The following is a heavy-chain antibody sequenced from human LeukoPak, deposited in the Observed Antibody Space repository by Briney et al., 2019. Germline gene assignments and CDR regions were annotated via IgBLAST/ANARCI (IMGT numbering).Heavy chain of an antibody. D-gene: IGHD2-15*01. CDR3: ARGEVVVAATGSRVPQAGTLDY. J-gene: IGHJ4*02. CDR1: GGSISSGGYS. Sequence: SQTLSLTCAVSGGSISSGGYSWSWIRQPPGKGLEWIGYIYHSGSTYYNPSLKSRVTISVDGSKNQFSLKLSSVTAADTAVYYCARGEVVVAATGSRVPQAGTLDYWGQGTLVTVSS. CDR2: IYHSGST. V-gene: IGHV4-30-2*01.